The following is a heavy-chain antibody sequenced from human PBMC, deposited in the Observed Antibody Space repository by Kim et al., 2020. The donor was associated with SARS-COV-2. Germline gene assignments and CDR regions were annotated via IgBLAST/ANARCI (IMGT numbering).Heavy chain of an antibody. J-gene: IGHJ4*02. CDR3: DASDY. V-gene: IGHV3-23*01. Sequence: GGSLRLSCAASGFNFGMYAMSWALQVPGKGLEWVSTISGGGGKTHYADSVKGRFTISRDNSMNTLYLQMNSLRAEDTAVYYCDASDYWGQGTLVTVSP. CDR1: GFNFGMYA. CDR2: ISGGGGKT.